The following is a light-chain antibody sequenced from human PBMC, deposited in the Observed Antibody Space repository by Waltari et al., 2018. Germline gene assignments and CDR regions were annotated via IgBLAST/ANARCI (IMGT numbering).Light chain of an antibody. CDR1: SSYVGGYNY. V-gene: IGLV2-14*03. CDR2: DVS. CDR3: SSYISSDTLEL. J-gene: IGLJ2*01. Sequence: HSALTQPASVSGSPGQSITISCPGTSSYVGGYNYVSWYQQHPGKAPKLMIFDVSYRPSGISNRFSGSKSGNTASLTISGLQAEDEADYYCSSYISSDTLELFGGGTSLTVL.